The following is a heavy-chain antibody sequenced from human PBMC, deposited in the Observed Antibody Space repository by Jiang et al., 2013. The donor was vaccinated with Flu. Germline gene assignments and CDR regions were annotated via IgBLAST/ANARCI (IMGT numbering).Heavy chain of an antibody. CDR2: IYPGDSDT. V-gene: IGHV5-51*01. CDR3: ARRYYYGSGSSPYMSWFDP. CDR1: GYSFTSYW. Sequence: GAEVKKPGESLKISCKGSGYSFTSYWIGWVRQMPGKGLEWMGIIYPGDSDTRYSPSFQGQVTISADKSISTAYLQWSSLKASDTAMYYCARRYYYGSGSSPYMSWFDPWGQGTLVTVSS. D-gene: IGHD3-10*01. J-gene: IGHJ5*02.